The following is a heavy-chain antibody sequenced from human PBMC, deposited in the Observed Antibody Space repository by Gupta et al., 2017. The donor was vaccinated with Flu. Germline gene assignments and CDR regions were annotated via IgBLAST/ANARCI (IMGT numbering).Heavy chain of an antibody. CDR1: GGAISRGGSY. J-gene: IGHJ3*01. V-gene: IGHV4-31*03. Sequence: QVQLQESGPGLVKPSQTLSLTCPVSGGAISRGGSYWSWIRQHPGKGLEWIGYIYYGGNTYYSPSLRSRLTISIDTSKNQFSLRLTSVTAADTATYYCARQYCNDYSCHDAFGFWGQGTSVTVSS. D-gene: IGHD2/OR15-2a*01. CDR3: ARQYCNDYSCHDAFGF. CDR2: IYYGGNT.